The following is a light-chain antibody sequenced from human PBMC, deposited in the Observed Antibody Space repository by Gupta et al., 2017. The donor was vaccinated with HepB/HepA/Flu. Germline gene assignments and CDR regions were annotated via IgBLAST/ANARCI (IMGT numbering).Light chain of an antibody. Sequence: QSALTQPRSVSGSPGQSVAISCTGTSSDVGAYNYVSWYQQHPGKAPKLIIYDVTKRPSGVPDRFTGSKSGNTASLTISGLQPEDEADYHCCSFGAASFFGGGTKLTVL. J-gene: IGLJ2*01. CDR2: DVT. V-gene: IGLV2-11*01. CDR1: SSDVGAYNY. CDR3: CSFGAASF.